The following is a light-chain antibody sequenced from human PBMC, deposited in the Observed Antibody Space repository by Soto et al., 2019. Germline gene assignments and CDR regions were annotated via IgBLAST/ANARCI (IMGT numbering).Light chain of an antibody. CDR1: QSISTW. CDR2: KAS. J-gene: IGKJ1*01. CDR3: QQYNSFRA. V-gene: IGKV1-5*03. Sequence: DIKMSQSPSTLSAYVGDRVIITCRASQSISTWLAWHQQKPGKAPKLLISKASSLESGVPSRFSGSGSGTEFTLTISSLQPDDFATYYCQQYNSFRAFGQGSKV.